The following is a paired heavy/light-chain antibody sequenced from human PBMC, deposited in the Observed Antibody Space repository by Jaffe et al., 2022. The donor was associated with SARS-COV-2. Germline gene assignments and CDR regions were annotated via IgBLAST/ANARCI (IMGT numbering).Light chain of an antibody. CDR1: QSISSNF. CDR2: GAS. Sequence: EIVLTQSPGTLSLSPGERATLSCRASQSISSNFLAWYQQNPGQAPRLLIYGASSRATGIPDRFTGSGSGTDFTLTISRLERGDFAVYFCQQYGSSPFTFGPGTKVDIK. CDR3: QQYGSSPFT. J-gene: IGKJ3*01. V-gene: IGKV3-20*01.
Heavy chain of an antibody. J-gene: IGHJ6*03. CDR3: GKGSQSRSSRRTVIGATRVTIEDFYYMDV. CDR1: GFTFGTYA. Sequence: EVQLVESGGGLIQPGGSLRLSCAASGFTFGTYAMSWVRQAPGKGLEWVSGISGGGGSAVYADSVKGRFTVSRDSSKNTLYLQMSSLRVEDTAIYYCGKGSQSRSSRRTVIGATRVTIEDFYYMDVWGKGTTVTVSS. D-gene: IGHD2-21*01. V-gene: IGHV3-23*04. CDR2: ISGGGGSA.